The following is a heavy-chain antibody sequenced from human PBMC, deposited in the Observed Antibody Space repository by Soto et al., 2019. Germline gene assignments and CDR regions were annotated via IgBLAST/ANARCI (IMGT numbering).Heavy chain of an antibody. CDR2: ISYDGSNK. V-gene: IGHV3-30-3*01. CDR3: VRDLDTASPSYYGMDV. CDR1: GFTFSSYA. J-gene: IGHJ6*02. Sequence: QVQLVESGGGVVQPGRSLRLSCAASGFTFSSYAMHWVRQAPGKGLEWVAVISYDGSNKYYADSVKGRFTISRDNSKNTLYLQMNSLRAEDTAVYYCVRDLDTASPSYYGMDVWGQGTTVTVSS. D-gene: IGHD5-18*01.